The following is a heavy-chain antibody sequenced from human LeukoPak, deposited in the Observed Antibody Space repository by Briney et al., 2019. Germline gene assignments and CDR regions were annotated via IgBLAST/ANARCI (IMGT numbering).Heavy chain of an antibody. CDR1: GGSISSYY. CDR3: ARDLYCSSTSCYMGWNYYYYYMDV. Sequence: ASETLSLTCTVSGGSISSYYWSWIRQPAGKGLEWIGRIYTSGSTNYNPSLKSRVIMSVDTSKNQFSLKLSSVTAADTAVYYCARDLYCSSTSCYMGWNYYYYYMDVWGKGTTVTVSS. J-gene: IGHJ6*03. CDR2: IYTSGST. V-gene: IGHV4-4*07. D-gene: IGHD2-2*02.